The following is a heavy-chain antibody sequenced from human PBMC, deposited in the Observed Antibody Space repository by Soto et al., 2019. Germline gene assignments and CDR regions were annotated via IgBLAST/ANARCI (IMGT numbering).Heavy chain of an antibody. CDR2: IDPSDSYT. D-gene: IGHD5-12*01. CDR1: GYSFTSYW. CDR3: ARHDLGAARGSSGYDSV. V-gene: IGHV5-10-1*01. Sequence: GESLKISCKGSGYSFTSYWISWVRQMPGKGLEWMGRIDPSDSYTNYSPSFQGHVTISADKSISTAYLQWSSLKASDTAMYYCARHDLGAARGSSGYDSVWGQGTLVIVSS. J-gene: IGHJ4*02.